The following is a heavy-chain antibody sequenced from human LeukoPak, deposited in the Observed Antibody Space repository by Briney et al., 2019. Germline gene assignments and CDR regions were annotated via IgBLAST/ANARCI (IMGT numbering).Heavy chain of an antibody. CDR2: IKSKTDGGTT. CDR1: GFTFSNAW. V-gene: IGHV3-15*01. D-gene: IGHD3-22*01. CDR3: TTLLPDSSGYYTDYYYYYYMDV. Sequence: KPGGSLRLSCAASGFTFSNAWMSWVRQAPGKGLEWVGRIKSKTDGGTTDYAAPVKGRFTISRDDSKNTLYLQMNSLKTEDTAVYYCTTLLPDSSGYYTDYYYYYYMDVWGKGTTVTVSS. J-gene: IGHJ6*03.